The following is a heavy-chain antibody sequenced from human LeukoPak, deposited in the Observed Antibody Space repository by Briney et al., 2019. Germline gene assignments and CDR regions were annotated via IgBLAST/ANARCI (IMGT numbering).Heavy chain of an antibody. CDR3: ARSYGDYSHFDY. CDR2: INAGNGNT. D-gene: IGHD4-17*01. J-gene: IGHJ4*02. Sequence: ASVKVSCKASGYTFTSYAMHWVRQAPGQRLEWMGWINAGNGNTKYSQKLQGRVIITRDTSASTAYMELSSLRSEDTAMYYCARSYGDYSHFDYWGQGTLVTVSS. V-gene: IGHV1-3*01. CDR1: GYTFTSYA.